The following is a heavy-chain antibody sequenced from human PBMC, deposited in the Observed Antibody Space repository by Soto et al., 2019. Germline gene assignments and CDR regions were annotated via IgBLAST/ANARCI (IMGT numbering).Heavy chain of an antibody. V-gene: IGHV1-46*03. Sequence: GASVKVSCKASGYAFTSYYMQWVRQAPGQGLEWMGIINPSGGSTVYAQKFQGRVNMTRDTSTSTVYMELSRLRSEDTAVFYCAAAPYTIPSLDYWGQGTLVPVSP. CDR3: AAAPYTIPSLDY. CDR2: INPSGGST. D-gene: IGHD3-16*01. J-gene: IGHJ4*02. CDR1: GYAFTSYY.